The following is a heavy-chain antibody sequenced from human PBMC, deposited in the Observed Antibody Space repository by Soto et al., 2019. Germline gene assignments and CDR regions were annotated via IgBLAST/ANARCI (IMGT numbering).Heavy chain of an antibody. CDR1: GGSISSSSYY. J-gene: IGHJ4*02. Sequence: PSETLSLTCTVSGGSISSSSYYWGWIRQPPGKGLEWIGSIYYSGSTYYNPSLKSRATISVDTSKNQFSLKLSSVTAADTAVYYCARHFVTPYYFDYRGQGTLVTVSS. D-gene: IGHD2-15*01. V-gene: IGHV4-39*01. CDR3: ARHFVTPYYFDY. CDR2: IYYSGST.